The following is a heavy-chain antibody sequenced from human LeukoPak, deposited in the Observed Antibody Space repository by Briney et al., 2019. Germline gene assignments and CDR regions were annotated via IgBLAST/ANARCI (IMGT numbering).Heavy chain of an antibody. CDR1: GYTFTGYY. V-gene: IGHV1-69*04. CDR3: ARDLLRYSSSSASDY. J-gene: IGHJ4*02. Sequence: SVKVSCKASGYTFTGYYMHWVRQAPGQGLEWMGRIIPILGIANYAQKFQGRVTITADKSTSTAYMELSSLRSEDTAVYYCARDLLRYSSSSASDYWGQGTLVTVSS. D-gene: IGHD6-6*01. CDR2: IIPILGIA.